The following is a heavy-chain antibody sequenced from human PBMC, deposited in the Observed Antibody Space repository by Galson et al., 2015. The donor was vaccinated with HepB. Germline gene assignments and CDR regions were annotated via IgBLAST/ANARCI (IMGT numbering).Heavy chain of an antibody. J-gene: IGHJ4*02. CDR1: GFTFSSYG. CDR2: ISYDGSNK. Sequence: SLRLSCAASGFTFSSYGMHWVRQAPGKGLEWVAVISYDGSNKYYADSVKGRFTISRDNSKNTLYLRMNSLRAEDTAVYYCAKDRPESYYGDYEDAPNGALDYWGQGTLVTVSS. D-gene: IGHD4-17*01. CDR3: AKDRPESYYGDYEDAPNGALDY. V-gene: IGHV3-30*18.